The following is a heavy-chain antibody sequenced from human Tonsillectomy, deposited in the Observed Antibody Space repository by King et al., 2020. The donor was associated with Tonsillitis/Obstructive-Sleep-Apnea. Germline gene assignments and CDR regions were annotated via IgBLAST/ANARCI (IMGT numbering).Heavy chain of an antibody. D-gene: IGHD4-17*01. V-gene: IGHV4-31*03. Sequence: VQLQESGPGLVKPSHTLPLTCIVSGGSISSGGYYWSWIRQHPGKGLEWIGYIYYSGTTYYNPSLKSRITISVDTSKNQFSLKVRSVTAADTAVYYCARGDDYDNYLDYWGQGTLVTVSS. CDR1: GGSISSGGYY. CDR3: ARGDDYDNYLDY. CDR2: IYYSGTT. J-gene: IGHJ4*02.